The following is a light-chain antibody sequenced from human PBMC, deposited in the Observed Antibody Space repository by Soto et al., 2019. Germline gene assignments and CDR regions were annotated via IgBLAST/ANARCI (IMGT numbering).Light chain of an antibody. J-gene: IGLJ1*01. Sequence: QSALTQPASVSGSPGQSITISCTGTSSDVGGYNFASWYQHHPGKAPKLIIYDVSNRPSGVSNRFSGSKSGNTASLTISGLQAEDDDDYYCTSYTTSFTYVFGTGTKVTVL. CDR3: TSYTTSFTYV. CDR2: DVS. V-gene: IGLV2-14*03. CDR1: SSDVGGYNF.